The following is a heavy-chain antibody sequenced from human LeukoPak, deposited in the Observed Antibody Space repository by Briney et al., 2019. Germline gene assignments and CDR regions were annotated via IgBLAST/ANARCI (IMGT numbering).Heavy chain of an antibody. V-gene: IGHV4-39*01. CDR2: IYYSGST. J-gene: IGHJ6*03. Sequence: NPSETLSLTCTVSGGSISSSSYYWGWIRQPPGKGLEWIGSIYYSGSTYYNPSLKSRVTISVDTSKNQFSLKLSSVTAADTAVYYCARIIAVAGYYYYYYMDVWGKGTTVTISS. CDR1: GGSISSSSYY. D-gene: IGHD6-19*01. CDR3: ARIIAVAGYYYYYYMDV.